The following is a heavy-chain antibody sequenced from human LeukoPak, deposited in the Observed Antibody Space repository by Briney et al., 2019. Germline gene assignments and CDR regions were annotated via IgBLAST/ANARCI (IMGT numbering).Heavy chain of an antibody. J-gene: IGHJ6*02. CDR3: AREAAAGTAGAYGMDV. Sequence: QPGGSLRLSCAASGCTFSSYWMHWVRQAPGKGLVWVSRINYDGSSTSYADSVKGRFTISRDNAKNTLYLQMNSLRAEDTAVYYCAREAAAGTAGAYGMDVWGQGTTVTVSS. CDR1: GCTFSSYW. CDR2: INYDGSST. D-gene: IGHD6-13*01. V-gene: IGHV3-74*01.